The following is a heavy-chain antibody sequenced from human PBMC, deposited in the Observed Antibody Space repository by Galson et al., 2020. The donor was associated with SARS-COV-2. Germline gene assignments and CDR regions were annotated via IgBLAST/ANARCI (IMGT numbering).Heavy chain of an antibody. CDR2: INSDGSST. CDR1: GFTFSSYW. J-gene: IGHJ6*03. D-gene: IGHD2-2*01. V-gene: IGHV3-74*01. CDR3: ARPHNSHSSTRKNYNYYMDV. Sequence: SCAASGFTFSSYWMHWVRQAPGKGLVWVSRINSDGSSTTYADSVKGRFTISRDNAKNTLYLQMNSLRAEDTAVYYCARPHNSHSSTRKNYNYYMDVWGKGTTVTISS.